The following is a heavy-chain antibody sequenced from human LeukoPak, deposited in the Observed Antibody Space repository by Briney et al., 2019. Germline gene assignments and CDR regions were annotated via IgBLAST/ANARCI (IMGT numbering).Heavy chain of an antibody. CDR1: GYTFTGYY. Sequence: ASVKVSCKASGYTFTGYYMHWVRQAPGQGLEWMGWINPNSGGTNYAQKFQGRVTMTRGTSISTAYMELSRLRSDDTAVYYCAKVRDYYDSSGYFDYWGQGTLVTVSS. J-gene: IGHJ4*02. CDR3: AKVRDYYDSSGYFDY. D-gene: IGHD3-22*01. CDR2: INPNSGGT. V-gene: IGHV1-2*02.